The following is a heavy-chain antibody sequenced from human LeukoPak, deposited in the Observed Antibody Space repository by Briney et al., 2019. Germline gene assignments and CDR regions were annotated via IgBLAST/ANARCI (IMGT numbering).Heavy chain of an antibody. CDR1: GFTFSTYA. CDR2: ITGSGGST. J-gene: IGHJ5*02. CDR3: AKPPTYCGGDWYNH. Sequence: GGSLRLSCAGSGFTFSTYAMSWVRQAPGKGLEWVSTITGSGGSTYYADSVMGRFTISRDNSKNTLYLHLNSLRAEDTAVYYCAKPPTYCGGDWYNHWGQGTLVTVSS. D-gene: IGHD2-21*02. V-gene: IGHV3-23*01.